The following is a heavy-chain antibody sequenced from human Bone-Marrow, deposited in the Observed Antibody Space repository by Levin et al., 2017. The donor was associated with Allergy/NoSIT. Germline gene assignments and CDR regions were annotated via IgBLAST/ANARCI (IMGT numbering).Heavy chain of an antibody. CDR1: GFSISSNY. CDR3: ARGDQTITDY. D-gene: IGHD1-14*01. J-gene: IGHJ4*02. CDR2: IYSDSTT. Sequence: GGSLRLSCAASGFSISSNYMNWVRQAPGRGLEWVSIIYSDSTTYYADSVKGRFTISRDNSKNTLYLQMNSLRAEDTAVYYCARGDQTITDYWGQGTLVTVSS. V-gene: IGHV3-53*01.